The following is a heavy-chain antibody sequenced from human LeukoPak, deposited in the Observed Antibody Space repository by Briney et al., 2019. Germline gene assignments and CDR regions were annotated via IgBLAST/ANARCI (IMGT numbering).Heavy chain of an antibody. D-gene: IGHD3-10*02. CDR3: AELGITMIGGV. J-gene: IGHJ6*04. V-gene: IGHV3-48*03. CDR1: GFTFSSYE. CDR2: TSSSGSTI. Sequence: GGSLRLSCAASGFTFSSYEMNWVRQAPGKGLEWVSYTSSSGSTIYYADSVKGRFTISRDNAKNSLYLQMNSLRPEDTAVYYCAELGITMIGGVWGKGTTVTISS.